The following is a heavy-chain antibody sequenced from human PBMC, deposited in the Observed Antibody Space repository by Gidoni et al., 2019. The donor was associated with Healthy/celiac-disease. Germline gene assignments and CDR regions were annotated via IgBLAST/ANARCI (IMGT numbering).Heavy chain of an antibody. J-gene: IGHJ4*02. CDR3: ARGEEHIVVVTATH. CDR2: ISSISSYI. CDR1: GYTTRSDI. Sequence: EVQLVESGGGLIKPGGSLRLSCADSGYTTRSDIRNRARQAPGKGLEWVASISSISSYIYYADSVKCRFTISRDNAKNSRYLQMISLRAEDTAVYDCARGEEHIVVVTATHWGQGTLVTVSS. V-gene: IGHV3-21*01. D-gene: IGHD2-21*02.